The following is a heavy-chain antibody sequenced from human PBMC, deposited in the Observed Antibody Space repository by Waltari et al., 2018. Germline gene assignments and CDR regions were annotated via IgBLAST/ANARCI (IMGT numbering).Heavy chain of an antibody. D-gene: IGHD3-22*01. V-gene: IGHV1-58*01. CDR2: IVVGSGNT. CDR3: AALRMYYYDSSGSNHDAFDI. CDR1: GFTFTSSS. J-gene: IGHJ3*02. Sequence: QMQLVQSGPEVKKPGTSVKVSCKASGFTFTSSSVPWVRQARGQRPEWIGWIVVGSGNTNYAQKFQERVTITRDMSTSTAYMELSSLRSEDTAVYYCAALRMYYYDSSGSNHDAFDIWGQGTMVTVSS.